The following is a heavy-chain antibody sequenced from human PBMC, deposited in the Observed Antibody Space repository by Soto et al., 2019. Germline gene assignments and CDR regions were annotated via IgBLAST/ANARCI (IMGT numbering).Heavy chain of an antibody. CDR1: GFTFSSYG. J-gene: IGHJ4*02. CDR3: ARGYSSSWYGVFDY. V-gene: IGHV3-33*01. CDR2: IWYDGSNK. D-gene: IGHD6-13*01. Sequence: GGSLRLSCAASGFTFSSYGMHWVRQAPGKGLEWVAVIWYDGSNKYYADSVKGRFTISRDNSKNTLYLQMNSLRAEDTAVYYCARGYSSSWYGVFDYWGQGTLVTVSS.